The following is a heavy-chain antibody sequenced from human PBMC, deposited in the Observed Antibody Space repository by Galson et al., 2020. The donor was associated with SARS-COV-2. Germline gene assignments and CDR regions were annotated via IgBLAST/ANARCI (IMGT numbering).Heavy chain of an antibody. Sequence: SETLSITCSVSAGSSGSYSWNWIRQTPGKGLEWVGYIYDSGITNYNPSLKSRVTISVDTSKNQFSLRLSSVTAADTAVYYCARRGVGTAKWAFNIWGQGTMVTVSS. D-gene: IGHD2-21*02. CDR2: IYDSGIT. CDR3: ARRGVGTAKWAFNI. V-gene: IGHV4-59*08. CDR1: AGSSGSYS. J-gene: IGHJ3*02.